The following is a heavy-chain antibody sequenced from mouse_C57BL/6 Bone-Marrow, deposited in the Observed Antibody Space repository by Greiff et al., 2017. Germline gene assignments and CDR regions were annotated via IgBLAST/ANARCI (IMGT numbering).Heavy chain of an antibody. CDR2: INPSSGYT. D-gene: IGHD1-1*01. Sequence: QVQLQQSGAELAKPGASVKLSCKASGYTFTSYWMHWVKQRPGQGLEWIGYINPSSGYTKYNQKFKDKATLTADKSSNTAYMQLSSLTYEYSAVYYCARETVVATDDYWGQGTTLTVAS. CDR3: ARETVVATDDY. J-gene: IGHJ2*01. V-gene: IGHV1-7*01. CDR1: GYTFTSYW.